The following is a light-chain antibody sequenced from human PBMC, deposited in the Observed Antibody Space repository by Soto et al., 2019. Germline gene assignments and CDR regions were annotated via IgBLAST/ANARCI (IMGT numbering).Light chain of an antibody. J-gene: IGLJ1*01. CDR3: SSYRTGGPFV. CDR2: EVS. Sequence: QSVLTQPASVSGSPGQSITISCTGTSSDVGDYNYVSWYQQHPGKAPKVMIYEVSHRPSGVSHRFSGSKSGNTASLTISGLQAEDEADYYCSSYRTGGPFVFGTGTKAPS. V-gene: IGLV2-14*01. CDR1: SSDVGDYNY.